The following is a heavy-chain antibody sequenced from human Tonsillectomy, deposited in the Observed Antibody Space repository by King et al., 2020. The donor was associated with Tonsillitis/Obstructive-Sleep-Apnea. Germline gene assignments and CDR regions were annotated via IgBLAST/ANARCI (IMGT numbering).Heavy chain of an antibody. CDR2: IVPIVGIP. Sequence: QLVQSGAEVKKPGSSVKVSCKASGGTFSSYAVSWVRQAPGQGLEWMGRIVPIVGIPQYAQKVAQKFQDRVTITADESTSTAYMELSSLRSEDTAVYYCAREGSGRGIWAYNWFDSWGQGSLVTVSS. CDR1: GGTFSSYA. CDR3: AREGSGRGIWAYNWFDS. V-gene: IGHV1-69*09. D-gene: IGHD2-15*01. J-gene: IGHJ5*01.